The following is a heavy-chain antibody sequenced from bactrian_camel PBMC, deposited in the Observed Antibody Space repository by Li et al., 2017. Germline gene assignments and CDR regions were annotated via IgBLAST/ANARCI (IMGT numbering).Heavy chain of an antibody. J-gene: IGHJ4*01. Sequence: HVQLVESGGGSVQAGGSLRLSCVSSGDRDVRDCTYHMGYFRQAPGKEREGVAVVASDGRTRYADSVKGRFTISKDNAGNSLFLQMSNLKPEDTAMYYCAAGWSYGVGTLLRRHYDYWGQGTQVTVS. D-gene: IGHD5*01. CDR3: AAGWSYGVGTLLRRHYDY. CDR2: VASDGRT. V-gene: IGHV3S53*01. CDR1: GDRDVRDCTYH.